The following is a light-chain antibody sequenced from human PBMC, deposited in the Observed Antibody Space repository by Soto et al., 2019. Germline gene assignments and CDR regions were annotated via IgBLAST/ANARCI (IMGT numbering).Light chain of an antibody. CDR2: DTS. CDR3: QQYHTYPLT. V-gene: IGKV1-16*02. Sequence: DIQMTQSPSSLSASVGDRVTITCRAIQGISNHLAWFQQKPGKAPKALIYDTSTLHSGVPSKFSDSGSGTDFTLTISSLQPEDVGNYYCQQYHTYPLTFAGGTKVEI. J-gene: IGKJ4*01. CDR1: QGISNH.